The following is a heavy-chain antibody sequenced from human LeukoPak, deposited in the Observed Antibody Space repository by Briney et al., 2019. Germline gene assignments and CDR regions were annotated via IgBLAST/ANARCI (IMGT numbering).Heavy chain of an antibody. CDR3: ARVVLRHLEWLPTSRHWFDP. CDR2: IIPIFGTA. Sequence: SVKVSCKASGGTFSSYAISWVRQAPGQGLEWMGGIIPIFGTANYAQKFQGRVTITTDESTSTAYMELSSLRSEDTAVYYCARVVLRHLEWLPTSRHWFDPRGQGTLVTVSS. CDR1: GGTFSSYA. J-gene: IGHJ5*02. V-gene: IGHV1-69*05. D-gene: IGHD3-3*01.